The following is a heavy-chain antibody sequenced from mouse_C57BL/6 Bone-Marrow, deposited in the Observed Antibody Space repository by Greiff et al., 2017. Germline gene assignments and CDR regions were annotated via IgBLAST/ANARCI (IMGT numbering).Heavy chain of an antibody. J-gene: IGHJ4*01. CDR3: ARYDYAAMDY. CDR2: ISSGGSYT. CDR1: GFTFSSYG. Sequence: EVKLMESGGDLVKPGGSLKLSCAASGFTFSSYGMSWVRPTPDKRLEWVATISSGGSYTYYPDSVKGRFTISRDNAKNTLYLQMSSLKSEDTAMYYCARYDYAAMDYWGQGTSVTVSS. V-gene: IGHV5-6*01.